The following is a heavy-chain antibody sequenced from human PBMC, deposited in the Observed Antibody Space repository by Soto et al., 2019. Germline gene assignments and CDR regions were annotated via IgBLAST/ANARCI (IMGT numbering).Heavy chain of an antibody. CDR2: IYYSGST. CDR1: GGSISSGGYY. Sequence: ASETLSLTCTVSGGSISSGGYYWSWIRQQPGKGLEWIGYIYYSGSTYYNPSLKSRVTISVDTSKNQFSLKLSSVTAADTVVYYCARDIGEMEYYAFDIWGQGTMVTVSS. V-gene: IGHV4-31*03. D-gene: IGHD3-3*01. J-gene: IGHJ3*02. CDR3: ARDIGEMEYYAFDI.